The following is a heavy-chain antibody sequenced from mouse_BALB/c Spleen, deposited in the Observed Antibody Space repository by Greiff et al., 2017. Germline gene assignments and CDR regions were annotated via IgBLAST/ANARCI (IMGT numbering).Heavy chain of an antibody. CDR3: ARGYYGPFAY. Sequence: EVMLVESGGGLVKPGGSLKLSCAASGFTFSDYYMYWVRQTPEKRLEWVATISDGGSYTYYPDSVKGRFTISRDNAKNNLYLQMSSLKSEDTAMYYCARGYYGPFAYWGQGTLVTVSA. D-gene: IGHD1-1*01. CDR2: ISDGGSYT. V-gene: IGHV5-4*02. J-gene: IGHJ3*01. CDR1: GFTFSDYY.